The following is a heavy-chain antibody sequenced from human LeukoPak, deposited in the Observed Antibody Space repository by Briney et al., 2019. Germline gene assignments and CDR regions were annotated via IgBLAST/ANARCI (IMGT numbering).Heavy chain of an antibody. CDR1: GFTFSTYW. J-gene: IGHJ5*02. D-gene: IGHD6-19*01. Sequence: GGSLRLSCSASGFTFSTYWMSWVRQAPGKGLEWVANMRRDGNEIYYLDSVRGRFTISRDNAKDSLYLQMNSLRAEDTAVYYCAKDAGRSGWYNWFDPWGQGTLVTVSS. V-gene: IGHV3-7*01. CDR2: MRRDGNEI. CDR3: AKDAGRSGWYNWFDP.